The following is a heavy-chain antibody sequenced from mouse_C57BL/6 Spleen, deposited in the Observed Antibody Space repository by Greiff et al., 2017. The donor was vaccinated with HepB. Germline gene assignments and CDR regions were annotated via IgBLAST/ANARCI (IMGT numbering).Heavy chain of an antibody. Sequence: QVQLQQPGAELVKPGASVKLSCKASGYTFTSYWMHWVKQRPGQGLEWIGMIHPNSGSTNYNEKFKSKATLTVDKSSSTAYMQLSSLTSEDSAVYYCARGQLRLPDYYAMDYWGQGTSVTVSS. D-gene: IGHD3-2*02. CDR1: GYTFTSYW. J-gene: IGHJ4*01. CDR3: ARGQLRLPDYYAMDY. CDR2: IHPNSGST. V-gene: IGHV1-64*01.